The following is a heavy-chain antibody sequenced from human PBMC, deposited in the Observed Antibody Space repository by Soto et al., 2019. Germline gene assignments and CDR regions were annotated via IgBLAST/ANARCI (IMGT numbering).Heavy chain of an antibody. CDR2: ISYDGSNK. J-gene: IGHJ6*02. CDR1: GFTFSSYG. CDR3: AKAASPSYGYRFDYGMDV. D-gene: IGHD5-18*01. Sequence: PGGSLRLSCASSGFTFSSYGMHWVRQAPGKGLEWVAVISYDGSNKYYADSVKGRFTISRDNSKNTLYLQMNSLRAEDTAVYYCAKAASPSYGYRFDYGMDVWGQGTTVTVSS. V-gene: IGHV3-30*18.